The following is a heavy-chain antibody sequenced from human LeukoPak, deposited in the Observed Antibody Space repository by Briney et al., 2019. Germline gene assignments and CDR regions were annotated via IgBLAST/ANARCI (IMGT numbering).Heavy chain of an antibody. D-gene: IGHD3-16*01. V-gene: IGHV3-53*01. CDR2: LYSGGSI. J-gene: IGHJ3*02. CDR1: GFTVSTNY. CDR3: ARGWGFHRDSFDI. Sequence: GGSLRLSCAASGFTVSTNYMSWVRQAPGKGLEWVSILYSGGSIYYADSVKGRLTISRDNSKNTVYLQLNSLRVEDTAMYYCARGWGFHRDSFDIWGQGTMVTVSS.